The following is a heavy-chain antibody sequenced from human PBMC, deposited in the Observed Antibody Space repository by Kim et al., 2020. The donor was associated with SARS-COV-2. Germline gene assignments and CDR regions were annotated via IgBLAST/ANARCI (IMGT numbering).Heavy chain of an antibody. D-gene: IGHD6-13*01. J-gene: IGHJ6*02. Sequence: ASVKVSCKASGYTFTSYGISWVRQAPGQGLEWMGWISAYNGNTNYAQKLQGRVTMTTDTSTNTAYMELRSLRSDDTAVYYCARRTRQQLVRGGYYYGMDVWGQGTTVTVSS. CDR2: ISAYNGNT. CDR1: GYTFTSYG. CDR3: ARRTRQQLVRGGYYYGMDV. V-gene: IGHV1-18*04.